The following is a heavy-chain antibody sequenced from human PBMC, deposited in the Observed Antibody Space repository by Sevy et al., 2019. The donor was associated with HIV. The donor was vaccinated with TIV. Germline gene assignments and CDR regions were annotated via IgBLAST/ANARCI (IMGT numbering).Heavy chain of an antibody. CDR1: GGSFTGYY. Sequence: SETLSLTCAVYGGSFTGYYWTWIRRPPGKGLEWLGEINHSGGSTYNPSRKSRVSISVDTSKNQFSLKLTSVTAADTGVFFCARGHVGSYAYYYYYGMDVWGQGTPVTVSS. CDR2: INHSGGS. V-gene: IGHV4-34*01. CDR3: ARGHVGSYAYYYYYGMDV. J-gene: IGHJ6*02. D-gene: IGHD2-2*01.